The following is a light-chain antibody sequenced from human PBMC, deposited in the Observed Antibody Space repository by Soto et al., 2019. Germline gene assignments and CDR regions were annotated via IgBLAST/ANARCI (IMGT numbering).Light chain of an antibody. CDR3: QQYDSYPWT. V-gene: IGKV1-5*03. CDR1: QSMSTW. J-gene: IGKJ1*01. Sequence: DIQLTQSPSTLSASVGDRVTISCRASQSMSTWLVWYQQKPGKAPKLLIYKASTLESGVPSRFSGSGSGTEFTLTISSLQPDDFATYYCQQYDSYPWTFGQGTKVEIK. CDR2: KAS.